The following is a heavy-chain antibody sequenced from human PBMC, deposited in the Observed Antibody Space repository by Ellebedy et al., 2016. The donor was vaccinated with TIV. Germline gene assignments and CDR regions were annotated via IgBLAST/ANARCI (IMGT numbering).Heavy chain of an antibody. V-gene: IGHV3-74*01. CDR2: INSDGSST. D-gene: IGHD2-2*02. Sequence: GGSLRLXXAASGFTFNSYWMHWVRQAPGKGLVWVSRINSDGSSTSYADSVKGRFTISRDNSKNTLYLQMNSLRAEDTAVYYCAKEAGGKYQLLYGYYYYYYMDVWGKGTTVTVSS. CDR1: GFTFNSYW. J-gene: IGHJ6*03. CDR3: AKEAGGKYQLLYGYYYYYYMDV.